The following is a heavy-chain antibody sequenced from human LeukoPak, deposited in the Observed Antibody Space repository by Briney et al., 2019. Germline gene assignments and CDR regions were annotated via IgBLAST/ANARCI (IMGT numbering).Heavy chain of an antibody. CDR1: GFTFSSYA. J-gene: IGHJ4*02. CDR2: ISGSGGST. Sequence: PGGSLRLSCAASGFTFSSYAMSWVRQAPGKGLEWVSAISGSGGSTYYADSVKGRFTISRDNSKNTLYLQMNSLRAEDTAVYYCAKSYYYDSSKVTLVLDYWGQGTLVTVSS. V-gene: IGHV3-23*01. D-gene: IGHD3-22*01. CDR3: AKSYYYDSSKVTLVLDY.